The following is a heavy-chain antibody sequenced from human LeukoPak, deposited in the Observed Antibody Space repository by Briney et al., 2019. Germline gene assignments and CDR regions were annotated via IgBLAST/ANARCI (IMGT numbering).Heavy chain of an antibody. Sequence: SETLSLTCTVSGGSISSSSYYWGRIRQPPGKGLEWIGSIYYSGSTDYNPSLRSRVTMSVDTSKNRFSLRLSSVTAADTAVYFCARDLAVMVDATWRPDASDMWGQGTKVAVSS. D-gene: IGHD2-15*01. CDR3: ARDLAVMVDATWRPDASDM. CDR1: GGSISSSSYY. CDR2: IYYSGST. V-gene: IGHV4-39*07. J-gene: IGHJ3*02.